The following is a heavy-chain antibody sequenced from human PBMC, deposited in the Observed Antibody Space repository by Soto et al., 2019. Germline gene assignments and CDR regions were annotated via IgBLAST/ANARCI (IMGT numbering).Heavy chain of an antibody. CDR1: GFTFNAHA. CDR3: VKDWTGNKCPCLDV. CDR2: ISGDGKST. J-gene: IGHJ6*02. Sequence: EVEVLESGGGLQQPGGSLRLSCVASGFTFNAHAMTWVRQGPGVGLEWTSSISGDGKSTYYAGSVKGRFTVSRDNSKNTLTLEINSLRVEDTATYYCVKDWTGNKCPCLDVWGQGTTVTVSS. D-gene: IGHD3-9*01. V-gene: IGHV3-23*01.